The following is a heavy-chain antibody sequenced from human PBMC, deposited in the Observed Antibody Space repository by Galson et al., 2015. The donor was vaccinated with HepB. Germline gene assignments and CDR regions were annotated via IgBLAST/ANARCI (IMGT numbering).Heavy chain of an antibody. CDR2: VKSKTDGGTT. Sequence: SLRLSCAASGFTFSIAWMSWVRQTPGKGLEWLGRVKSKTDGGTTDYAAPVKGRFTISRDDSKNTLYLQMNSLKTEDTAVYYCACSQYSNSGFDYWGQGTLVTVSS. V-gene: IGHV3-15*01. J-gene: IGHJ4*02. CDR1: GFTFSIAW. D-gene: IGHD6-6*01. CDR3: ACSQYSNSGFDY.